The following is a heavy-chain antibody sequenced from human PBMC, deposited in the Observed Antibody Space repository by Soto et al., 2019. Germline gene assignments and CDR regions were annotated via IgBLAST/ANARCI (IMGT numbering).Heavy chain of an antibody. V-gene: IGHV1-8*01. CDR1: GYTFTSYD. CDR2: MNPNSGNT. CDR3: ARVGDYGDYFLLNSLFDY. J-gene: IGHJ4*02. Sequence: QVQLVQSGAEVKKPGASVKVSCKASGYTFTSYDINWVRQANGQGLEWMGWMNPNSGNTGYAQKFRGRVTMTKNTSISTAYMELSSLRSDDTAVYYCARVGDYGDYFLLNSLFDYWGQGTLVTVSS. D-gene: IGHD4-17*01.